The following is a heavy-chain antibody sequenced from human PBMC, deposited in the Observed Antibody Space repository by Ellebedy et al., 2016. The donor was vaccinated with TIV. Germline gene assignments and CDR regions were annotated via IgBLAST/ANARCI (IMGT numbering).Heavy chain of an antibody. CDR2: IYYSGST. V-gene: IGHV4-59*01. D-gene: IGHD6-19*01. Sequence: SETLSLXCTVSGGSISSYYWSWIRQPPGKGLEWIGYIYYSGSTNYNPSLKSRVTISVDTSKNQFSLKLSSVTAADTAVYYCARVYSSGWLIGHWGQGTLVTVSS. CDR1: GGSISSYY. CDR3: ARVYSSGWLIGH. J-gene: IGHJ4*02.